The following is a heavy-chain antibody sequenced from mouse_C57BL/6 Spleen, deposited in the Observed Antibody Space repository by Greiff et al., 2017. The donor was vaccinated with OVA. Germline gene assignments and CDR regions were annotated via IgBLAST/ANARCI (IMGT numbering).Heavy chain of an antibody. V-gene: IGHV1-18*01. J-gene: IGHJ3*01. D-gene: IGHD1-1*01. CDR3: ARDLGTTVVAPFAY. CDR2: INPNNGGT. Sequence: EVQLQQSGPELVKPGASVKIPCKASGYTFTDYNMDWVKQSHGKSLEWIGDINPNNGGTIYNQKFKGKATLTVDKSSSTAYMELRSLTSEDTAVYYCARDLGTTVVAPFAYWGQGTLVTVSA. CDR1: GYTFTDYN.